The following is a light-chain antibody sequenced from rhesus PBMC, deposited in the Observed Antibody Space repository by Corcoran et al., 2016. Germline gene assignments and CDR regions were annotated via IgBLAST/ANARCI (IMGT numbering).Light chain of an antibody. CDR1: QSISSW. Sequence: DIQMTQSPSSLSASVGDTVTITCRASQSISSWLDWYQLKPGKAPKLLIYKATSLQSGVPSRFSGSGSGTDFTLTISSLQPEDFATYYCLQYSSSAWTFGQGTKVEIE. J-gene: IGKJ1*01. CDR2: KAT. CDR3: LQYSSSAWT. V-gene: IGKV1-22*01.